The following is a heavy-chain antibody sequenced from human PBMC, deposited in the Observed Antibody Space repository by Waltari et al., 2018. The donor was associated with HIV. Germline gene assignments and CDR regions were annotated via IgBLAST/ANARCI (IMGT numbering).Heavy chain of an antibody. CDR3: AKGTSTVVIVDY. J-gene: IGHJ4*02. D-gene: IGHD2-21*01. CDR2: IRGSGGRT. CDR1: GFTFSSYA. V-gene: IGHV3-23*01. Sequence: EVQLLESGGGLVQPGGSLRLSCAASGFTFSSYAMSWVRQAPGKGLEGGSAIRGSGGRTYYADSVKGRFTISRDNSKNTLYLQMNSLRAEDTAVYYCAKGTSTVVIVDYWGQGTLVTVSS.